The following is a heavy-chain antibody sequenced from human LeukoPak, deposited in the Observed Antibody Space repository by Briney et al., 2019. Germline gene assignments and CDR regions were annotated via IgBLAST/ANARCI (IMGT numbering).Heavy chain of an antibody. J-gene: IGHJ4*02. D-gene: IGHD6-13*01. Sequence: GRFTISRDDAKNSLYLQMNSLRAEDTAVYYCARYASTWDLDSWGQGTLVTVSS. V-gene: IGHV3-11*06. CDR3: ARYASTWDLDS.